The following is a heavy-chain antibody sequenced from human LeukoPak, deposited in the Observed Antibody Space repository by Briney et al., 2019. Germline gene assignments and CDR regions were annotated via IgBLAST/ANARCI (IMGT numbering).Heavy chain of an antibody. V-gene: IGHV3-30*04. D-gene: IGHD1-26*01. CDR1: EFTFSSYA. Sequence: PGGSLRLSCAASEFTFSSYAMHWVRQAPGKGLEWVAVISYDGSNKYYADSVKGRFTISRDNSKNTLYLQMNSLRAEDTAVYYCGKYVQTSVGANDYWGQGTLVTVSS. CDR3: GKYVQTSVGANDY. J-gene: IGHJ4*02. CDR2: ISYDGSNK.